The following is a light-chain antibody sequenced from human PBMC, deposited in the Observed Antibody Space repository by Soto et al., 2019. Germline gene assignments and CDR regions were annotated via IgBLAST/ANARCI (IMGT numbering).Light chain of an antibody. CDR1: SSDVGGYDF. J-gene: IGLJ1*01. CDR3: KSYAGSNTYV. CDR2: EVV. V-gene: IGLV2-8*01. Sequence: QSVLAQPPSASGSPGQSVTISCTGTSSDVGGYDFVSWYQHHPGKAPRLIIYEVVQRPSGVPDRFSGSKSGNTASLTVSGLQAADEADYFCKSYAGSNTYVLGSGTKV.